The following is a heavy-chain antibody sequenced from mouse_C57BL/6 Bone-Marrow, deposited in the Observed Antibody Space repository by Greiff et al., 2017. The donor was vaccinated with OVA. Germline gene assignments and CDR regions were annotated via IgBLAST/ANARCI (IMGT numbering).Heavy chain of an antibody. CDR2: IDPSDSET. V-gene: IGHV1-52*01. D-gene: IGHD1-1*01. Sequence: QVQLQQPGAELVRPGSSVKLSCKASGYTFTSYWMHWVKQRPIQGLEWIGNIDPSDSETHYNQKFKDKATLTVDKSSSTAYMQLSSLTSEDSAVYYCARRGPPPYGSGYYAMDYWGQGTSVTVSS. CDR1: GYTFTSYW. CDR3: ARRGPPPYGSGYYAMDY. J-gene: IGHJ4*01.